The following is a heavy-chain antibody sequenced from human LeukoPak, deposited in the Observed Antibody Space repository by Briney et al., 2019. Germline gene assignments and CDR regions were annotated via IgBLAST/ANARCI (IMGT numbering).Heavy chain of an antibody. J-gene: IGHJ4*02. CDR2: INPDSGGT. Sequence: EASVKVSCTASGYTFTGHHMHWVRQAPGQGLEWMGWINPDSGGTRSAQNFQGRVTMTRDTSITTVYMELSRLGSDDTAVYYCARHSSSYLDYWGQGTLVAVSS. D-gene: IGHD6-13*01. V-gene: IGHV1-2*02. CDR3: ARHSSSYLDY. CDR1: GYTFTGHH.